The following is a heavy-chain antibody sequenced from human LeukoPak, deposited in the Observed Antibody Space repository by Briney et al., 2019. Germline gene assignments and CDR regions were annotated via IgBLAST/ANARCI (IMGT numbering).Heavy chain of an antibody. Sequence: VASVKVSCKASGYTFTSYYMHWVRQAPGQGLEWMGIINPSGGSTIYAQKFQGRVTMTEDTSTDTAYMELSSLRSEDTAVYYCATEIRGIVGAYFDYWGQGTLVTVSS. J-gene: IGHJ4*02. D-gene: IGHD1-26*01. CDR1: GYTFTSYY. V-gene: IGHV1-46*01. CDR3: ATEIRGIVGAYFDY. CDR2: INPSGGST.